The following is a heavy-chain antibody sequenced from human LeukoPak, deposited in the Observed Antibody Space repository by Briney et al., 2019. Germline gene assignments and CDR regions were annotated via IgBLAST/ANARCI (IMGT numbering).Heavy chain of an antibody. D-gene: IGHD1-1*01. Sequence: GGSLRLSCAASGFTFSSYAMSWVRQAPGKGLEWVSAINPSGGNTYYADSVRGRFTISRDNSKNTLYLQMNTLRAEDTAVYYCATTKQARRYFDYWGQGTLVTVSS. CDR2: INPSGGNT. CDR3: ATTKQARRYFDY. J-gene: IGHJ4*02. CDR1: GFTFSSYA. V-gene: IGHV3-23*01.